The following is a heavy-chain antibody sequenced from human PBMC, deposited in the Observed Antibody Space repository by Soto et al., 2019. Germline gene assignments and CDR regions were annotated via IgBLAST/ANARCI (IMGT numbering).Heavy chain of an antibody. CDR3: AIEEGIGYCSSTSCTTIPKAFDI. Sequence: SVKVSCKASGGTFSSYTISWVRQAPGQGLEWMGKFIPFFCIANYAQKFQGRVTITADKSTSTAYMELSSLRSEDTAVYYCAIEEGIGYCSSTSCTTIPKAFDIWGQGTMVTVSS. D-gene: IGHD2-2*01. J-gene: IGHJ3*02. V-gene: IGHV1-69*04. CDR2: FIPFFCIA. CDR1: GGTFSSYT.